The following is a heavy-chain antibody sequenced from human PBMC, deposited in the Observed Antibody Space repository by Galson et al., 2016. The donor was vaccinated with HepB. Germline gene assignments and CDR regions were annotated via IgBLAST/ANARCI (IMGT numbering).Heavy chain of an antibody. Sequence: SVKVSCKASGYSFNAYYLQWVRQAPGQGLEWLGWINPDSGGTYYADKFQGRVTMTRDKSIRTVYMELSRLRSDDTAVYYCTRDYYGGSYGFDIWGQWTMVTVSS. CDR1: GYSFNAYY. CDR3: TRDYYGGSYGFDI. V-gene: IGHV1-2*07. J-gene: IGHJ3*02. D-gene: IGHD1-26*01. CDR2: INPDSGGT.